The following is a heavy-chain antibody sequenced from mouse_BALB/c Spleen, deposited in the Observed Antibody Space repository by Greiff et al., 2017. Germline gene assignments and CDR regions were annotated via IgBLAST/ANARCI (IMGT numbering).Heavy chain of an antibody. CDR1: GYTFSSYW. J-gene: IGHJ4*01. V-gene: IGHV1-9*01. CDR2: ILPGSGST. CDR3: ARRGLDTGAMDY. D-gene: IGHD3-3*01. Sequence: VKLMESGAELMKPGASVKISCKATGYTFSSYWIEWVKQRPGHGLEWIGEILPGSGSTNYNEKFKGKATFTADTSSNTAYMQLSSLTSEDSAVYYCARRGLDTGAMDYWGQGTSVTVSS.